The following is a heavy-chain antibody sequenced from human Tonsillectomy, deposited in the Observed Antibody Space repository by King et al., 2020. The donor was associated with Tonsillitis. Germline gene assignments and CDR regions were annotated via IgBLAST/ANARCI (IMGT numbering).Heavy chain of an antibody. V-gene: IGHV3-30*04. CDR3: ARPVSGSSGWFLDY. Sequence: MQLVQSGGGVVQPGRSLRLSCAASGFSFRSYTMHWVRQAPGKGLEWVAAISYDGSNKYYADSVKGRFTISRDNSKNTLYLQMNSLRSEDTAVYYCARPVSGSSGWFLDYWGQGSLVTVSS. CDR2: ISYDGSNK. CDR1: GFSFRSYT. D-gene: IGHD6-19*01. J-gene: IGHJ4*02.